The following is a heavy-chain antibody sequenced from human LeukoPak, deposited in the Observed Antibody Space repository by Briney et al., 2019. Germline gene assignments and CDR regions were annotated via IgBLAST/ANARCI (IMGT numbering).Heavy chain of an antibody. CDR1: GFTFSSYA. CDR3: ASPTYYYDSSGYSGGL. CDR2: ISYDGSNK. J-gene: IGHJ4*02. D-gene: IGHD3-22*01. Sequence: GGSLRLSCAASGFTFSSYAMHWVRQAPGKGLEWVAVISYDGSNKYYADSVKGRFTISRDNAKNTLYLQMNSLRAEDTAVYYCASPTYYYDSSGYSGGLWGQGTLVTVSS. V-gene: IGHV3-30-3*01.